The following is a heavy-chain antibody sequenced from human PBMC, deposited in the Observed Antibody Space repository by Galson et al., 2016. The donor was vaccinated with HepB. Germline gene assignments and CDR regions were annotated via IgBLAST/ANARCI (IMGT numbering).Heavy chain of an antibody. CDR1: GFTFGDHY. Sequence: SLRLSCAASGFTFGDHYMDWVRQAPGKGLEWVARIRNKVNSYTTEYAASVKGRFTLSSDDSKNSLYLLMDSLKTEDTAVYYCARTPVTNYAIDVWGTGTTVTVSS. V-gene: IGHV3-72*01. CDR3: ARTPVTNYAIDV. J-gene: IGHJ6*04. D-gene: IGHD4-17*01. CDR2: IRNKVNSYTT.